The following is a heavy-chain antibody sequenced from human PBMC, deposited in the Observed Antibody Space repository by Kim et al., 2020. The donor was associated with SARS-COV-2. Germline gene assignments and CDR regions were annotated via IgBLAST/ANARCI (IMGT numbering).Heavy chain of an antibody. V-gene: IGHV3-48*02. Sequence: GGSLRLSCAASGFTFSSYSMNWVRQAPGKGLEWVSYISSSSSTIYYADSVKGRFTISRDNAKNSLYLQMNSLRDEDTAVYYCARDWSSWYLDLFDDWGQGTLVTVSS. J-gene: IGHJ4*02. CDR3: ARDWSSWYLDLFDD. D-gene: IGHD6-13*01. CDR1: GFTFSSYS. CDR2: ISSSSSTI.